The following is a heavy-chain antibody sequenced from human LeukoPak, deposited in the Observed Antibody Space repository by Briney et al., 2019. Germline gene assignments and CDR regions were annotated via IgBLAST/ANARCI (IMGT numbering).Heavy chain of an antibody. CDR2: IIPILGIA. CDR3: ARVGGGYVTDY. D-gene: IGHD5-12*01. CDR1: GGTFSSYA. J-gene: IGHJ4*02. Sequence: SVKVSCNASGGTFSSYAISWVRQAPGQGLEWMGRIIPILGIANYAQKFQGRVTITADKSTSTAYMELSSLRSEDTAVYYCARVGGGYVTDYWGQGTLVTVSS. V-gene: IGHV1-69*04.